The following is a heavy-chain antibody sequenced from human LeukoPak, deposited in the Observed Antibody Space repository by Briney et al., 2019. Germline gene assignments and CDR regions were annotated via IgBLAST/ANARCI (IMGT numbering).Heavy chain of an antibody. J-gene: IGHJ4*02. V-gene: IGHV1-8*01. D-gene: IGHD5-24*01. CDR1: GYTFTSYD. CDR3: ARGLRREMAIIIGY. Sequence: GASVKVSCKASGYTFTSYDINWVRQATGQGLEWMGWMNPNSGNTGYAQKFQGRVTMTRNTSISTAYMELSSLRSEDTAVYYCARGLRREMAIIIGYWGQGTLVTVSS. CDR2: MNPNSGNT.